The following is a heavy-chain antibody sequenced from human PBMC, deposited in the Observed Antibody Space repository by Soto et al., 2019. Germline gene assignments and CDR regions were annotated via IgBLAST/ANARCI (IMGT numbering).Heavy chain of an antibody. CDR2: IYHSGST. CDR1: SITSSSSS. D-gene: IGHD3-10*01. Sequence: SITSSSSSRKRIRQPPGKGLEWIGYIYHSGSTYYNPSLKSRVTISVDRSKNQFSLKLSSVTAADTAVYYCASKFGELLAVAFDIWGQGTVVT. V-gene: IGHV4-30-2*01. CDR3: ASKFGELLAVAFDI. J-gene: IGHJ3*02.